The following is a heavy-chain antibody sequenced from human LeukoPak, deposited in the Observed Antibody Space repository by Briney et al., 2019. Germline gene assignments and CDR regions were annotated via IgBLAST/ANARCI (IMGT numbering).Heavy chain of an antibody. Sequence: GGSLRLSCAASGFTFSDYYMSWILQAPGKGLEWVSYISSSGSTIYYADSVKGRFTISRDNAKNSLYLQMNSLRAEDTAVYYCAREASNDYEIFYYYYYMDVWGKGTTVTVSS. J-gene: IGHJ6*03. D-gene: IGHD3-9*01. V-gene: IGHV3-11*01. CDR3: AREASNDYEIFYYYYYMDV. CDR2: ISSSGSTI. CDR1: GFTFSDYY.